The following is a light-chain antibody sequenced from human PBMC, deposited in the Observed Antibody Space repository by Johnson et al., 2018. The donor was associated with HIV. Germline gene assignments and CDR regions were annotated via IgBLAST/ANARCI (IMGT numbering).Light chain of an antibody. CDR3: GTWDSSLSAYV. Sequence: QSVLTQPPSVSAAPGQKVTISCSGSSSNIANNYVSWYQQLPGTAPKLLIYENNKRPSGIPDRFSGSKSGTSATLGITGLQTGDEADYYCGTWDSSLSAYVFGITTKVTAL. CDR1: SSNIANNY. CDR2: ENN. V-gene: IGLV1-51*02. J-gene: IGLJ1*01.